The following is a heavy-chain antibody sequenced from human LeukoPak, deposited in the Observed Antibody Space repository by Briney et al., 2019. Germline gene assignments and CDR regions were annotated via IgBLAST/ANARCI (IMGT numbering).Heavy chain of an antibody. CDR3: ARLGPGCPVCSGSYSSFDY. CDR1: GYSFTSYW. Sequence: GESLKISCKGSGYSFTSYWIGWVRQMPGKGLEWMGIIYPGDSDTRYSPSFQGQVTISADKSISTAYLQWSSLKASDTAMYYCARLGPGCPVCSGSYSSFDYWGQGTLVTVSS. D-gene: IGHD3-10*02. CDR2: IYPGDSDT. V-gene: IGHV5-51*01. J-gene: IGHJ4*02.